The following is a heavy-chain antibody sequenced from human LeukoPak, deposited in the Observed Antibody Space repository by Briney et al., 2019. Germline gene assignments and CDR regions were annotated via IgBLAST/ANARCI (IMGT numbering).Heavy chain of an antibody. D-gene: IGHD1-7*01. CDR1: GGSVSGGNYY. CDR3: TRAGSTGGD. CDR2: IHYSGST. J-gene: IGHJ4*02. V-gene: IGHV4-61*01. Sequence: PSETLSLTCTVSGGSVSGGNYYCSWIRQSPGKGLEWIGYIHYSGSTVYNPSLKSRVTMSIDTSNNQFSLNLSSATAADTAVYYCTRAGSTGGDWGQRTLVTVSS.